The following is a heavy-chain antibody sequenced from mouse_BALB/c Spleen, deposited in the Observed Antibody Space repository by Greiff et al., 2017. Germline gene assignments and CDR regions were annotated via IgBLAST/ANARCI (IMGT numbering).Heavy chain of an antibody. CDR1: GFNIKDTY. V-gene: IGHV14-3*02. Sequence: EVKLVESGAELVKPGASVKLSCTASGFNIKDTYMHWVKQRPEQGLEWIGRIDPANGNTKYDPKFQGKATITADTSSNTAYLQLSSLTSEDTAVYYCARDGSYAMDYWGQGTSVTVSS. J-gene: IGHJ4*01. D-gene: IGHD2-3*01. CDR2: IDPANGNT. CDR3: ARDGSYAMDY.